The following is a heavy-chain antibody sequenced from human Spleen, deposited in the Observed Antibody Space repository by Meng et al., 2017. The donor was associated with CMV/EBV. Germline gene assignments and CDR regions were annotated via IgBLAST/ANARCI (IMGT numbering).Heavy chain of an antibody. D-gene: IGHD2-2*01. J-gene: IGHJ5*02. CDR1: GGSFSGYY. V-gene: IGHV4-34*01. CDR2: INHSGST. Sequence: ETLSLTCAVYGGSFSGYYWSWIRQPPGKGLEWIGEINHSGSTNYNPSLKSRVTISVDTSKNQFSLKLSSVTAADTAVYYCARVVVPAVNWFDPWGQGTLVTVSS. CDR3: ARVVVPAVNWFDP.